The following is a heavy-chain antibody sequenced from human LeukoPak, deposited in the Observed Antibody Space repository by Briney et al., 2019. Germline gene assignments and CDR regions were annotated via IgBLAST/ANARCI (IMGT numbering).Heavy chain of an antibody. D-gene: IGHD3-10*01. CDR3: ASGYPNHDRALLWFGEGLYRDYYYMDV. CDR2: ISSDGGST. CDR1: GFTFSSYA. J-gene: IGHJ6*03. Sequence: PGGSLRLSCAASGFTFSSYAMHWVRQAPGKGLEYVSAISSDGGSTYYANSVKGRFTISRDNSKNTLYLQMGSLRAEDMAVYYCASGYPNHDRALLWFGEGLYRDYYYMDVWGKGTTVTISS. V-gene: IGHV3-64*01.